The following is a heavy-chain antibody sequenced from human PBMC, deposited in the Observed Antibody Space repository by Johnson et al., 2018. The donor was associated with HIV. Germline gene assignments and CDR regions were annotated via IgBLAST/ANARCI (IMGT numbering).Heavy chain of an antibody. D-gene: IGHD7-27*01. CDR2: INQDGSEK. J-gene: IGHJ3*02. CDR3: ARSPGRRDVFDI. Sequence: VQLVESGGGFVQPGGSLRLSCAASEFSFSSYWMSWVRQTPGKGLEWVANINQDGSEKYFVDSVKGRFTISRDNAKNSLYLQMTSLRVEDTAVYYWARSPGRRDVFDIWGQGTMVTVSS. CDR1: EFSFSSYW. V-gene: IGHV3-7*01.